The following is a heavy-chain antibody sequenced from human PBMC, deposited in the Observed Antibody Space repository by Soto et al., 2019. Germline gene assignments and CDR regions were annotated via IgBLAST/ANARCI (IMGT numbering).Heavy chain of an antibody. CDR1: GYTFTGYY. CDR3: ARGRYCSGGSCYWGAQYNWFDP. V-gene: IGHV1-2*04. Sequence: QVQLVQSGAEVKKPGASVKVSCKASGYTFTGYYMHWVRQAPGQGLEWMGWINPNRGGTNYAQKFQGWVTMTRDTAISTAYMEMSRLRSDDTAVYYCARGRYCSGGSCYWGAQYNWFDPWGQGTLVTVSS. D-gene: IGHD2-15*01. J-gene: IGHJ5*02. CDR2: INPNRGGT.